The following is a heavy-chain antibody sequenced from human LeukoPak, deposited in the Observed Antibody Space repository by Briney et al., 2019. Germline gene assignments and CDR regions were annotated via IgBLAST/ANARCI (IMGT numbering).Heavy chain of an antibody. Sequence: ASVKVSCKASGYTFTGYYMHWVRQAPGQGHEWMGRINPNSGGTNYAQKFQGRVTMTRDTSISTAYMELSRLRSDDTAVYYCARAYSGYDLYFDYWGQGTLVTVSS. CDR3: ARAYSGYDLYFDY. D-gene: IGHD5-12*01. CDR2: INPNSGGT. J-gene: IGHJ4*02. V-gene: IGHV1-2*06. CDR1: GYTFTGYY.